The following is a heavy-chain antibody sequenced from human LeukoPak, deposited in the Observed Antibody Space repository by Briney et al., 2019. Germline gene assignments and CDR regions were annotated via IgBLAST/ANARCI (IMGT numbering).Heavy chain of an antibody. Sequence: GWSLRLSCAACGFIFSSYAMHWVRQAAGKGLEGVAVVSYDGNNKDYADSVKGRFTVSRDNSKNTLYLQMNSLRAGDTAVFFCARSAGGSYPNFDYWGQGTLVTVSS. CDR2: VSYDGNNK. D-gene: IGHD1-26*01. CDR1: GFIFSSYA. J-gene: IGHJ4*02. V-gene: IGHV3-30*04. CDR3: ARSAGGSYPNFDY.